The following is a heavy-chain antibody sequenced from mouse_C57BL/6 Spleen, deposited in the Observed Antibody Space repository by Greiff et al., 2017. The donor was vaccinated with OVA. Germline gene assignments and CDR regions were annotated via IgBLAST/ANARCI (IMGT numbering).Heavy chain of an antibody. CDR2: IWSDGST. CDR1: GFSLTSYG. D-gene: IGHD2-4*01. V-gene: IGHV2-6*03. J-gene: IGHJ3*01. CDR3: ARPYDHDGGGFAY. Sequence: QVQLKQSGPGLVAPSQSLSITCTVSGFSLTSYGVHWVRQPPGKGLEWLVVIWSDGSTTYNSALKSRVSISKDNSKSQVFLKMNSLQTDDTAMYYCARPYDHDGGGFAYWGQGTLVTVSA.